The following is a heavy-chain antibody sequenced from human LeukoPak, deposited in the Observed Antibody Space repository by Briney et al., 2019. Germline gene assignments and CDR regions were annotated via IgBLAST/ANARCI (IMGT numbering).Heavy chain of an antibody. J-gene: IGHJ4*02. D-gene: IGHD3-22*01. V-gene: IGHV4-4*07. CDR2: IYTSGST. CDR1: GGSISSYY. Sequence: SETLSLTCTVSGGSISSYYWSWIRQPAGKGLEWIGRIYTSGSTNYNPSLKSRVTMSVDTSKNQFSLKLTSVTAADTAVYYCTTGLVHEGFYYDSTEYYSLPSYWGQGTLVTVST. CDR3: TTGLVHEGFYYDSTEYYSLPSY.